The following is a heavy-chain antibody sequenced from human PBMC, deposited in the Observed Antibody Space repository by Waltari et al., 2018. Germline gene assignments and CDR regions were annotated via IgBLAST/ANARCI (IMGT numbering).Heavy chain of an antibody. CDR1: GGSISSSSYY. Sequence: QLQLQESGPGLVKPSETLSLTCTVSGGSISSSSYYWGWNRQPPGKGLEWIGSIFYSGGTYYTPSLKGLGAISVDTAKNQFSLKLSAVTAADTAVYYCARGLSWFRGDYWGQGTLVTVSS. CDR3: ARGLSWFRGDY. J-gene: IGHJ4*02. V-gene: IGHV4-39*07. D-gene: IGHD3-10*01. CDR2: IFYSGGT.